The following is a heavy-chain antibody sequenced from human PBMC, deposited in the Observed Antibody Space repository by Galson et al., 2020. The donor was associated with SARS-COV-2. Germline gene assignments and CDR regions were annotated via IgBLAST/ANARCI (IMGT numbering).Heavy chain of an antibody. J-gene: IGHJ3*02. CDR2: ISWNSGSI. Sequence: GGSLRLSCAASGFTFDDYAMHWVRQAPGKGLEWVSGISWNSGSIGYADSVKGRFTISRDNAKNSLYLQMNSLRAEDTALYYCAKLPSSEGYYDSSGYYAFDIWGQGTMVNVSS. V-gene: IGHV3-9*01. CDR3: AKLPSSEGYYDSSGYYAFDI. D-gene: IGHD3-22*01. CDR1: GFTFDDYA.